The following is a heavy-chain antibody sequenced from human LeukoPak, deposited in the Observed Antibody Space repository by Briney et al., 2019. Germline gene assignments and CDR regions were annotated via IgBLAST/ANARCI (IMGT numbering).Heavy chain of an antibody. J-gene: IGHJ3*02. D-gene: IGHD3-22*01. Sequence: SETLSLTCSVSGGSISDSFWSWVRQPPGKRLGWIGFVSPTGGTQYNPSLESRVTISADTSTNQFSLKLSSVTAADTAVYYCARVGYYDSSGYHDAFDIWGQGTMVTVSS. CDR1: GGSISDSF. V-gene: IGHV4-59*01. CDR2: VSPTGGT. CDR3: ARVGYYDSSGYHDAFDI.